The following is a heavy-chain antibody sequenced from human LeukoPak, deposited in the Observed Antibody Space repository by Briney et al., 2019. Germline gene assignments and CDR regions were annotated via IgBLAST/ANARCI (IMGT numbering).Heavy chain of an antibody. CDR2: IKQDGSDK. J-gene: IGHJ4*02. D-gene: IGHD1-26*01. CDR1: GDSISSSN. CDR3: AREARELKS. Sequence: ETLSLTCTVSGDSISSSNCYWGWIRQAPGKGLEWVANIKQDGSDKYYVDSVKGRFTISRDNAKNSLYLQMNSLRAEDTAVYYCAREARELKSWGQGTLVTVSS. V-gene: IGHV3-7*01.